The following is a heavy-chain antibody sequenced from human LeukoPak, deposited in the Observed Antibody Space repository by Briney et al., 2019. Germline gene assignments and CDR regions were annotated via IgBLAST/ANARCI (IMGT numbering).Heavy chain of an antibody. CDR3: VIDDIRNDY. V-gene: IGHV1-2*06. CDR2: INPDSGGT. CDR1: GYTFTDYY. Sequence: GASVKVSCKASGYTFTDYYMHWVRQAPGQGLEWMGRINPDSGGTNYAQKFQGRVTMTRDTSISTAYMELSRLRSDNTAVYYCVIDDIRNDYWGQGTLVTVSS. D-gene: IGHD3-9*01. J-gene: IGHJ4*02.